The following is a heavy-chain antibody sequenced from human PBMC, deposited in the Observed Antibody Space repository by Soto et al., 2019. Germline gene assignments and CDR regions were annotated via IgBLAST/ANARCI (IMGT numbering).Heavy chain of an antibody. CDR1: GGSISSYY. CDR3: ARTPILLWFGEFQTRTGNKYGMDV. Sequence: QVQLQESGPGLVKPSETLSLTCTVSGGSISSYYWSWIRQPPGKGLEWIGYIYYSGSTNYNPSLKSRVTISVDTSKNQFSLKLSSVTAADTAVYYCARTPILLWFGEFQTRTGNKYGMDVWGQGTTVTVSS. J-gene: IGHJ6*02. CDR2: IYYSGST. D-gene: IGHD3-10*01. V-gene: IGHV4-59*01.